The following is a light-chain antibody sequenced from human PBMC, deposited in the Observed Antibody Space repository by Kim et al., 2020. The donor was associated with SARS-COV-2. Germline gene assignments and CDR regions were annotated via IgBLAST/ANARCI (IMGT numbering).Light chain of an antibody. CDR3: MQGTHWPFT. CDR1: QGLVYSDGNIY. V-gene: IGKV2-30*01. Sequence: PASISCKSSQGLVYSDGNIYLNWFHQRPGQSPRRLIYKVSNRHSGVPDRFSSSGSGTDFTLHISRVEAEDVGIFYCMQGTHWPFTFGPGTKVDIK. CDR2: KVS. J-gene: IGKJ3*01.